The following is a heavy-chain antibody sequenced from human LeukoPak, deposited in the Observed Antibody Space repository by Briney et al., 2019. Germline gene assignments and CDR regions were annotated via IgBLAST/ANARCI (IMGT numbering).Heavy chain of an antibody. CDR2: GDYSGGT. J-gene: IGHJ4*02. D-gene: IGHD6-19*01. CDR1: GDSFTSVTDY. Sequence: SETLSLTCTVSGDSFTSVTDYWAWIRQPPGKGLEWIASGDYSGGTYYNPSLESRVAISADMSKKQISLKLASVTGADTAVYYCAGERGEEYSSGWYKTNFFYNWGQGIRVTVSS. CDR3: AGERGEEYSSGWYKTNFFYN. V-gene: IGHV4-39*07.